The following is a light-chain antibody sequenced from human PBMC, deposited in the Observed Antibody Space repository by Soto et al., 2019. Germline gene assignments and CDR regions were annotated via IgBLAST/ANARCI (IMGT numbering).Light chain of an antibody. V-gene: IGKV1-5*01. J-gene: IGKJ4*01. CDR1: QNIITW. CDR3: QQYKSYPLT. Sequence: DIQMTQSPSTLSASVGDRVTITCRASQNIITWLAWYQQKPGKAPKLLIYDASSLQSGVPSRFSGSGSGTELTLTISSLQPDDFATYYCQQYKSYPLTFGGGTKVEIK. CDR2: DAS.